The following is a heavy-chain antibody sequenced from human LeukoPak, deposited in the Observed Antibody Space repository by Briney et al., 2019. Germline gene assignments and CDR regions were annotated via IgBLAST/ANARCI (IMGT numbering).Heavy chain of an antibody. CDR3: TRDSLGYCSGGSCLSIDY. CDR2: IRSKAYGGTT. D-gene: IGHD2-15*01. J-gene: IGHJ4*02. CDR1: GFTFGDYA. V-gene: IGHV3-49*03. Sequence: GGSLRLSCTASGFTFGDYAMSWFRQAPGKGLEWVGFIRSKAYGGTTECAASVKGRFTISRDDSKSIAYLQMNSLKTEDTAVYYCTRDSLGYCSGGSCLSIDYWGQGTLVTVSS.